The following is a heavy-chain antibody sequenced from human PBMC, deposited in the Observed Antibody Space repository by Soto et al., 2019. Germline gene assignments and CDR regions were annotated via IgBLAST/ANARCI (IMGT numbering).Heavy chain of an antibody. V-gene: IGHV3-23*01. Sequence: GGSLRLSCAASGFTFSSYAMSWVRQAPGKGLEWVSAISGSGGSTYYADSVKGRFTISRDNSKSTLYLRMNSLRAEDTAVYYCAGSSDWYAWFDPWGQGTLVTVS. D-gene: IGHD6-19*01. J-gene: IGHJ5*02. CDR3: AGSSDWYAWFDP. CDR2: ISGSGGST. CDR1: GFTFSSYA.